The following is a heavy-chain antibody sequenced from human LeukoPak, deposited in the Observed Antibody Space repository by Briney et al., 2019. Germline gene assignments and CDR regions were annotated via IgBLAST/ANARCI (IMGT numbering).Heavy chain of an antibody. CDR1: GGTFSSYA. J-gene: IGHJ4*02. Sequence: SVKVSCKASGGTFSSYAISWVRQAPGQGLEWMGRIIPIFGIANYAQKFQGRVTITADKSTSTAYMELSSLRSEDTAVYYCASGSGYDPVDYWGQGTLVTVSS. CDR2: IIPIFGIA. D-gene: IGHD5-12*01. V-gene: IGHV1-69*04. CDR3: ASGSGYDPVDY.